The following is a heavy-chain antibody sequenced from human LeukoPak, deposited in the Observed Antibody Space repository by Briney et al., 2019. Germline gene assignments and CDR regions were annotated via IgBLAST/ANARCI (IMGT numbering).Heavy chain of an antibody. D-gene: IGHD6-19*01. Sequence: GESLKFSCKASGYSLTNYWIGWVRQMPGKGLEWMGIIYPGDSDTRYSPSFQGQATISADKSISTAYLQWSSLKASDTAMYYCASPRYSSGCPLRNWGQGTLVTVSS. V-gene: IGHV5-51*01. CDR2: IYPGDSDT. CDR3: ASPRYSSGCPLRN. CDR1: GYSLTNYW. J-gene: IGHJ4*02.